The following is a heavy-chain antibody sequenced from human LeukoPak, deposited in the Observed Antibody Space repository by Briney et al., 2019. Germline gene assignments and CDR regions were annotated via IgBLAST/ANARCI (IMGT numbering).Heavy chain of an antibody. D-gene: IGHD4-23*01. V-gene: IGHV5-51*01. J-gene: IGHJ3*02. CDR1: GYTFTNYW. CDR2: VYPGDSDT. CDR3: ARQLDYGGFGAFGI. Sequence: GEPLKISCKGSGYTFTNYWIHWVRQMPGKGLEWMGNVYPGDSDTRYSPSFQGQVTISADKSITTTYLQWNSLKASDTAIYYCARQLDYGGFGAFGIWGQGTMVTVSS.